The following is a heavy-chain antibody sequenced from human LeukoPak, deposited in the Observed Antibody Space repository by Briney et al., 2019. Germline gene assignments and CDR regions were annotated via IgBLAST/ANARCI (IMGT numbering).Heavy chain of an antibody. V-gene: IGHV4-34*01. CDR1: GGSFSGYY. Sequence: SETLSLTCAVYGGSFSGYYWNWIRRPLGKGLEWIGEINHFGRTKYNPSLKSRVTISGDTSKNQFSLKINSLTAADTAVYYCARSYRAHQTFYSSHFFDYWGQGTLVTVSS. CDR3: ARSYRAHQTFYSSHFFDY. J-gene: IGHJ4*02. CDR2: INHFGRT. D-gene: IGHD5-18*01.